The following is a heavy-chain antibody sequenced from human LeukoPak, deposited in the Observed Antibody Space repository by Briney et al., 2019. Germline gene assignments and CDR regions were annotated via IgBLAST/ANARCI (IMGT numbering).Heavy chain of an antibody. CDR3: SLARSEYHYGMDV. CDR2: TYYRSKWYY. V-gene: IGHV6-1*01. J-gene: IGHJ6*02. CDR1: GDSVSSISVA. Sequence: SQTLSLTCAISGDSVSSISVAWNWIRQSPSRGLEWLGRTYYRSKWYYEYAVSVKSRINISPDTSKNQFSLQLTSVTPEDTAVYCCSLARSEYHYGMDVWGQETTVTVSS.